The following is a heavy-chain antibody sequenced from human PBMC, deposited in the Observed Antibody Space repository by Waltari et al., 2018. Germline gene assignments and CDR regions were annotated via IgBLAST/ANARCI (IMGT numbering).Heavy chain of an antibody. V-gene: IGHV5-51*01. CDR2: IYPGDSNT. CDR1: GYTFTRYW. CDR3: ARQPLHSYGTRHVDY. D-gene: IGHD5-18*01. Sequence: EVQLVQSGAEVKKPGESLKISCEGSGYTFTRYWIGWVRQMPGKGLEGMGVIYPGDSNTSYSPSFQGQGTISADKSSSTAYLQWSSLKASDTAMYFCARQPLHSYGTRHVDYWGQGTLVTVSS. J-gene: IGHJ4*02.